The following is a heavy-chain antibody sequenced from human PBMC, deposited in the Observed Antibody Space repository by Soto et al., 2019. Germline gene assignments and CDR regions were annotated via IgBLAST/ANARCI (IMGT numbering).Heavy chain of an antibody. CDR2: IFYSGNT. V-gene: IGHV4-31*03. D-gene: IGHD6-6*01. CDR1: CDSIISGDFY. J-gene: IGHJ3*02. Sequence: PSETLSLTCTFSCDSIISGDFYWSWIRQHPGKGLEWIGYIFYSGNTYYNPSLKSRVTISVDTSKNHFSLKLNSMTDADTAVYYCARVGISSSDASDIWGQGTMVTVSS. CDR3: ARVGISSSDASDI.